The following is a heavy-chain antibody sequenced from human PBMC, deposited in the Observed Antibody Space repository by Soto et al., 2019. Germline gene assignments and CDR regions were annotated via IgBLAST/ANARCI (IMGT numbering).Heavy chain of an antibody. CDR2: IIPIVGTA. D-gene: IGHD6-19*01. Sequence: QVQLVQSGAEVKKPGSSVKVSCKASGGTFSSYAISWVRQAPGQGLEWMGGIIPIVGTANYAQKFQGRVTITADESTSTAYIELSSLRSEDTAVYYCAREFGSSGWSAYFDYWGQGTLVTVSS. V-gene: IGHV1-69*01. J-gene: IGHJ4*02. CDR1: GGTFSSYA. CDR3: AREFGSSGWSAYFDY.